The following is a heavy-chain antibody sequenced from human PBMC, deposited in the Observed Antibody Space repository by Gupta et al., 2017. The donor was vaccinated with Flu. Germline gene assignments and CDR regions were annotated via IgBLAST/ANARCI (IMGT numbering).Heavy chain of an antibody. J-gene: IGHJ3*01. CDR1: EFPFNIYY. D-gene: IGHD3-22*01. V-gene: IGHV3-21*01. CDR2: ISSSSSYI. Sequence: EVQLVESGGGLVKPGGSLRLSCAAPEFPFNIYYMTWVRQAPGEGLEWVASISSSSSYIYYADSVKGRFTISRDNAENSLFLQMNYLRAEDAAVYYCARHVSDRDAFDLWGQGTMVTV. CDR3: ARHVSDRDAFDL.